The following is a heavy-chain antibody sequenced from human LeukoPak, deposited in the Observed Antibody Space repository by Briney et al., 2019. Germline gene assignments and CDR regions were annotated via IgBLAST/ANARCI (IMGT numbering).Heavy chain of an antibody. CDR2: INHSGTT. V-gene: IGHV4-34*01. D-gene: IGHD2-21*01. CDR3: ARVRWGSDY. J-gene: IGHJ4*02. Sequence: LEWIGEINHSGTTNYNPSLKSRVTISVDTSRNQFSLKLSSVTAADTAVYYCARVRWGSDYWGQGTXXT.